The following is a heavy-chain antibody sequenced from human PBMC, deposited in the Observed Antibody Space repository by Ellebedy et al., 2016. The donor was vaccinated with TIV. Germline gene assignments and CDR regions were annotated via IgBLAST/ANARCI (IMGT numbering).Heavy chain of an antibody. V-gene: IGHV3-30*04. Sequence: GESLKISXAASGFTFSYYAMHWVRQAPGKGLEWVAVISYDGSNEYYADSVKGRFTFSRDNSKNTLHLQVNSLRAEDTAVYYCAREGAAFGLLNWFDPWGQGTLVTVSS. CDR1: GFTFSYYA. D-gene: IGHD6-13*01. J-gene: IGHJ5*02. CDR3: AREGAAFGLLNWFDP. CDR2: ISYDGSNE.